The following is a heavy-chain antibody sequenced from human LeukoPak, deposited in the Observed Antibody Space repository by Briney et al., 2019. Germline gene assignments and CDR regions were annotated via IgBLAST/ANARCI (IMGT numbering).Heavy chain of an antibody. CDR2: IYYSGST. D-gene: IGHD3-22*01. CDR1: GGSISSYY. V-gene: IGHV4-59*12. J-gene: IGHJ6*02. Sequence: SETLSLTCTVSGGSISSYYWSWIRQPPGKGLEWIGYIYYSGSTNYNPSLKSRVTISVDTSKNQLSLKLSSVTAADTAVYYCARGKYYYDSSRRKGGYYYYGMDVWGQGTTVTVSS. CDR3: ARGKYYYDSSRRKGGYYYYGMDV.